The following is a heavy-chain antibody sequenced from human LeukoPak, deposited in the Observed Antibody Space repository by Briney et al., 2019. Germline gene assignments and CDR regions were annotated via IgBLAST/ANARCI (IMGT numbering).Heavy chain of an antibody. Sequence: GESLKISCKGSGYSFTSYWIGWVRQMPGKGLEWMGIIYPGDSDTRYSPSFQGQVTISADKSISTAYLQWSSLKASDTAMYYCARRCSGGSCYSAGSIDYWGQGTLVIVSS. CDR2: IYPGDSDT. D-gene: IGHD2-15*01. CDR3: ARRCSGGSCYSAGSIDY. CDR1: GYSFTSYW. V-gene: IGHV5-51*01. J-gene: IGHJ4*02.